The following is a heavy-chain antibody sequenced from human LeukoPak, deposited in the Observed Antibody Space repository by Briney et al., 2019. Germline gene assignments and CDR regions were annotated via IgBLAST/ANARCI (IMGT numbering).Heavy chain of an antibody. CDR1: GFTFSSYW. V-gene: IGHV3-74*03. J-gene: IGHJ4*02. CDR2: ISSDGSST. D-gene: IGHD2-15*01. Sequence: GSLRLSCAASGFTFSSYWMHWVRQAPGKGLVWVSRISSDGSSTTYADSVKGRFTISRDNAKNTLYLQMNSLRAEDTAVYYCARVGLYCSGGSCYDCWGQGTLVTVSS. CDR3: ARVGLYCSGGSCYDC.